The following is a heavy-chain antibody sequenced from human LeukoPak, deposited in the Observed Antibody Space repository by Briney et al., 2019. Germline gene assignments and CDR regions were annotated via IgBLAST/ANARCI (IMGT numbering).Heavy chain of an antibody. CDR1: GGSISSYY. V-gene: IGHV4-59*01. CDR2: VYYSGST. D-gene: IGHD3-22*01. Sequence: SETLSLTCTVSGGSISSYYWSWIRQPPGKGLEWIGYVYYSGSTNYNPSLKSRVTISVDTSKNQFPLRLNSVTAADTAVYYCARTPRITMIVRVFDYWAREPWSPSPQ. J-gene: IGHJ4*02. CDR3: ARTPRITMIVRVFDY.